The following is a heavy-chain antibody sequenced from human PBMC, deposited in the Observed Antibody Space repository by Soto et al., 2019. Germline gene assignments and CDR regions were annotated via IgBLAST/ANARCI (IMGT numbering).Heavy chain of an antibody. CDR2: FYYTGST. Sequence: SETLSLTCAVSGGSISSGGYSWSWIRQPPGKGLEWIGYFYYTGSTNYNPSLKSRVTISIDASKNQFSLRLSSVTAADTAVYYCARSMHYSDGSNYSPFDYWGQGTLVTVSS. D-gene: IGHD3-22*01. CDR1: GGSISSGGYS. J-gene: IGHJ4*02. CDR3: ARSMHYSDGSNYSPFDY. V-gene: IGHV4-61*08.